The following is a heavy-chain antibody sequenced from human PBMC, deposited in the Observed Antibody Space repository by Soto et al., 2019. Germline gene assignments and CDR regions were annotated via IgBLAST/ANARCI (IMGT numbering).Heavy chain of an antibody. CDR3: ARRAGGAVVWYYDL. Sequence: EEQLLESGGGGVQRGGSLRLSCAASGFIFSNYAMTWVRQAPGKGLEWVSRISGRGGSTYYADSVKGRLTMSRDNSKNTLYLQMNSLSAEDTAIYYCARRAGGAVVWYYDLWGRGTLVTV. V-gene: IGHV3-23*01. CDR2: ISGRGGST. CDR1: GFIFSNYA. J-gene: IGHJ2*01. D-gene: IGHD2-21*01.